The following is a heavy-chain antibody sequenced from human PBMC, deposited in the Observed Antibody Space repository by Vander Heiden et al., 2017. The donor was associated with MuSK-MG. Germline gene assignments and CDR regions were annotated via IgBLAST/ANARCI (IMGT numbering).Heavy chain of an antibody. Sequence: EVQLVESGGGLIQPGGSLRLSCAASGLSVSTNYMTWVRQAPGEGLEWVSLIYSGVGASYADSLKGRFTISRDNGENTVYLQMYSRRAEDTAVYYCGRSFMGAIDIGGQGTKVTVSS. J-gene: IGHJ3*02. CDR1: GLSVSTNY. V-gene: IGHV3-53*01. CDR2: IYSGVGA. CDR3: GRSFMGAIDI. D-gene: IGHD3-16*01.